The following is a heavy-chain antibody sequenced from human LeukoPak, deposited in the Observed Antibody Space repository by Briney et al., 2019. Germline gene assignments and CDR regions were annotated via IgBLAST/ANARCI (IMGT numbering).Heavy chain of an antibody. D-gene: IGHD3-22*01. V-gene: IGHV3-7*01. CDR3: ASSHDSSGND. J-gene: IGHJ4*02. CDR1: GFSFSTYW. Sequence: GGSLRLSCVASGFSFSTYWMAWLRQAPGKGLEWVANIRYDGAYKFYAGSVKGRFTISRDNAKNSLFLEMHSLRADDTAVQFCASSHDSSGNDWGQGTLVTVSS. CDR2: IRYDGAYK.